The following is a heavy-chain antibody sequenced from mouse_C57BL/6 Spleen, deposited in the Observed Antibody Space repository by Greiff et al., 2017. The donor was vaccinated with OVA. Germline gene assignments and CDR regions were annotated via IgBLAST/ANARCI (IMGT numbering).Heavy chain of an antibody. CDR2: LTYDGGT. J-gene: IGHJ3*01. D-gene: IGHD1-1*01. Sequence: DVQLQESGPGLVKPSPSLSLTCSVTGYSITSGSYWNWIRQFPGNKLEWMGYLTYDGGTNYNPYLKNRISITPDTAKNQFFLKLKSVTTEDTATYYCARNYYGSSYPFAYWGQGTLVAVSA. V-gene: IGHV3-6*01. CDR3: ARNYYGSSYPFAY. CDR1: GYSITSGSY.